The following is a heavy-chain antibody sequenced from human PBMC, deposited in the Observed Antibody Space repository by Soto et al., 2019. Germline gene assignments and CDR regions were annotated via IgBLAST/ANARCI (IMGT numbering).Heavy chain of an antibody. J-gene: IGHJ6*02. CDR2: IYYSGST. Sequence: SETLSLTCTVSGGSISSSSYYWGWIRQPPGKGLEWIGSIYYSGSTNYNPSLKSRVTISVDTSKNQFSLKLSSVTAADTAVYYCARESESYGYSYYYGMDVWGQGTTVTVSS. CDR1: GGSISSSSYY. V-gene: IGHV4-39*07. D-gene: IGHD5-18*01. CDR3: ARESESYGYSYYYGMDV.